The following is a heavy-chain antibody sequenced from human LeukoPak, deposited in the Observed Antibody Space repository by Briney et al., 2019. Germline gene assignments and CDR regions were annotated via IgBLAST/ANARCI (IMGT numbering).Heavy chain of an antibody. D-gene: IGHD5-12*01. Sequence: QTGGSLRLSCTASGFTFSSYAMNWVRQAPGKGLEWVSGIGAGGTFTYYADSVKGRFTIFRDNSKNTLSLQMNSLRPEDTAVYYCARDRGVATMDYWGQGTLVTVSS. V-gene: IGHV3-23*01. CDR2: IGAGGTFT. CDR1: GFTFSSYA. CDR3: ARDRGVATMDY. J-gene: IGHJ4*02.